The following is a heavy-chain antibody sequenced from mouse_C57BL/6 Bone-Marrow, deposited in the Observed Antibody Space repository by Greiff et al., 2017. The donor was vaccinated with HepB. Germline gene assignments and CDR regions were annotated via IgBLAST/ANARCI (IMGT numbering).Heavy chain of an antibody. Sequence: VQLQQPGAELVRPGSSVKLSCKASGYTFTSYWMDWVKQRPGQGLEWIGNIYPSDSETHYNQKFKDKATLTVDKSSSTAYMQLSSLTSEDSAVYYCARYSNYPYAMDYWGQGTSVTVSS. CDR1: GYTFTSYW. D-gene: IGHD2-5*01. CDR2: IYPSDSET. J-gene: IGHJ4*01. V-gene: IGHV1-61*01. CDR3: ARYSNYPYAMDY.